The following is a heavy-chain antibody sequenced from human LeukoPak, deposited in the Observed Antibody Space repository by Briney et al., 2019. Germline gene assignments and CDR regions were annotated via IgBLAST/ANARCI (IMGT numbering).Heavy chain of an antibody. CDR1: GGSISSYY. Sequence: SETLSLTCTVSGGSISSYYWSWIRQPPGKGLEWIGYIYYSGSTYYNPSLKSRVAISVDTSENQFSLKLSSVTAADTAVYYCASTYSLYDAFDIWGQGTMVTVSS. D-gene: IGHD1-26*01. CDR2: IYYSGST. CDR3: ASTYSLYDAFDI. V-gene: IGHV4-59*08. J-gene: IGHJ3*02.